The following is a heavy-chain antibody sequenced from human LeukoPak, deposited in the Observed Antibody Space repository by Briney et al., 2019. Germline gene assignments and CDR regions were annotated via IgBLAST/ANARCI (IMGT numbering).Heavy chain of an antibody. CDR3: ARVWQQLEQLDY. CDR2: IYYSGST. D-gene: IGHD6-13*01. J-gene: IGHJ4*02. Sequence: PSETLSLTCTVSGGSISSSSYYWGWIRQPPGKGLEWIGSIYYSGSTYYNPSLKSRVTISVDTSKNQFSLKLSSVTAADTAVYYCARVWQQLEQLDYWGQGTLVTVSS. CDR1: GGSISSSSYY. V-gene: IGHV4-39*07.